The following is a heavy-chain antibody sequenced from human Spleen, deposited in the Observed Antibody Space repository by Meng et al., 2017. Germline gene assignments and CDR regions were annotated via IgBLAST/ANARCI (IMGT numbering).Heavy chain of an antibody. J-gene: IGHJ4*02. CDR2: ISWNSGSI. D-gene: IGHD3-16*01. Sequence: SLKISCAASGFTFDDYAMHWVRQAPGKGLEWVSGISWNSGSIGYADSVKGRFTISRDNAKNSLYLQMNSLRAEDTALYYCAKFGLNDYWGQGTLVTGS. CDR3: AKFGLNDY. V-gene: IGHV3-9*01. CDR1: GFTFDDYA.